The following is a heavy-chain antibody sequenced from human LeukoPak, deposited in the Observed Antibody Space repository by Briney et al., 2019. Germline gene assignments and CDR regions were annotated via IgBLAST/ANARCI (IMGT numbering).Heavy chain of an antibody. J-gene: IGHJ4*02. CDR2: IYYSGST. V-gene: IGHV4-59*01. Sequence: SETLSLTCTVSGGSISSYYWSWIRQPPGKGLEWIGYIYYSGSTNYNPSLKSRVTTSVDTSKNQFSLKLSSVTAADTAVYYYARVRQQWLIFDYWGQGTLVTVSS. D-gene: IGHD6-19*01. CDR3: ARVRQQWLIFDY. CDR1: GGSISSYY.